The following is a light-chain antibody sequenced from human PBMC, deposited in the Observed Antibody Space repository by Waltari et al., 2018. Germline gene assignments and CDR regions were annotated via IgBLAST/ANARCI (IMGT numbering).Light chain of an antibody. J-gene: IGKJ1*01. CDR2: DAS. Sequence: EVVLTQSPATLALSPGDRATLSCRASQNIITFLAWYQQKPGQTPRLLVFDASKRATGIRARFSGSGFGTDFTLTISSLEPEDFAVYYCHQRRNWPGTFGQWPKVEIK. V-gene: IGKV3-11*01. CDR3: HQRRNWPGT. CDR1: QNIITF.